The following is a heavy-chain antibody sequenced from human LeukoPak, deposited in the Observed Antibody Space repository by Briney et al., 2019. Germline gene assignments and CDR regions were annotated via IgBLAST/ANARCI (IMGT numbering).Heavy chain of an antibody. CDR3: ARDFYDSSGYRLDAFDI. V-gene: IGHV1-18*01. Sequence: ASVKVSCKASGYTFTSYGISWVRQAPGQGLAWVGWISAYNGNTNYAQKLQGRVTMTTDTSTSTAYMELRRLRSDVTAVYYCARDFYDSSGYRLDAFDIWGQGTMVTVSS. CDR2: ISAYNGNT. J-gene: IGHJ3*02. CDR1: GYTFTSYG. D-gene: IGHD3-22*01.